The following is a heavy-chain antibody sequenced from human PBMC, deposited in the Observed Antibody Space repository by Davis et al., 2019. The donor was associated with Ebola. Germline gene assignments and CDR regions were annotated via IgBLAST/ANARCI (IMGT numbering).Heavy chain of an antibody. D-gene: IGHD3-10*01. CDR1: GFTFSSYA. J-gene: IGHJ4*02. CDR2: INSDGSGT. Sequence: GESLKISCAASGFTFSSYAMSWLRQAPGKGLEWVSLINSDGSGTTYADSVKGRFTTSRDNSKNTLYLQMDSLRVEDTAIYYCAKENDGSGSYYTHFDYWGQGTLVTVSS. CDR3: AKENDGSGSYYTHFDY. V-gene: IGHV3-23*03.